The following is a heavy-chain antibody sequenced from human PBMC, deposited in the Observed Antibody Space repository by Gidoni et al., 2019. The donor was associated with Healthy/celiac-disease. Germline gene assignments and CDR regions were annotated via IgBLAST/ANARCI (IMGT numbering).Heavy chain of an antibody. V-gene: IGHV3-23*01. Sequence: EVQLFESGGGLVQPGGSLRLSCAASGFTFSSYAMSWVRQAPGKGLEWVSAISGSGGSTYYADSVKGRFTSSRDNSKNTLYLQMNSLRAEDTAVYYCAKGVKGYCSGGSCFLDYWGQGTLVTVSS. D-gene: IGHD2-15*01. CDR2: ISGSGGST. J-gene: IGHJ4*02. CDR1: GFTFSSYA. CDR3: AKGVKGYCSGGSCFLDY.